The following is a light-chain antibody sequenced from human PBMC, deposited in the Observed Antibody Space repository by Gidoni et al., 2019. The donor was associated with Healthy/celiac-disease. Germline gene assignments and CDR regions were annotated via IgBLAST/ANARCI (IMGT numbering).Light chain of an antibody. J-gene: IGLJ1*01. CDR2: EVS. CDR3: SSYTSSSTPYV. CDR1: SSDVGGYNY. V-gene: IGLV2-14*01. Sequence: QSALTQPASVSGSPGQSITISCTGTSSDVGGYNYVSWYQQPPGKAPKLMIYEVSNRPSWVSNRFSGSKSGNTASLTSYGIQAEDEADYYCSSYTSSSTPYVFGTGTKVTVL.